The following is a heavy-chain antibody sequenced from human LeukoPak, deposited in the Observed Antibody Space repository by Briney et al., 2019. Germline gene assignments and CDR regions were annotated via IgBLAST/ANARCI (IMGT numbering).Heavy chain of an antibody. Sequence: GSLRLSCAASGFTFSNYAIHWVRQAPGKGLEYVSAISSNGVSTYYADTVKGRFSISRDNSKNTLYLQMGSLRAEDMAVYYCARDLAYSRLDYWGQGMLVTVSS. CDR2: ISSNGVST. CDR3: ARDLAYSRLDY. J-gene: IGHJ4*02. D-gene: IGHD5-18*01. V-gene: IGHV3-64*02. CDR1: GFTFSNYA.